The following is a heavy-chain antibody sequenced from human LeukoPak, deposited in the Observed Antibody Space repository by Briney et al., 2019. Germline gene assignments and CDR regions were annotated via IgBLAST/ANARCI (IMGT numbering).Heavy chain of an antibody. CDR1: GFTFSTYA. J-gene: IGHJ4*02. CDR3: ARDRGYGSFDY. Sequence: GGSPRLSCAASGFTFSTYAMSWVRQAPGKGLEWVSGTNWNGGTTGYVDSVKGRFTISRDDAKNSLYLQMNSLRAEDTALYHCARDRGYGSFDYWGQGTLVTVSS. CDR2: TNWNGGTT. V-gene: IGHV3-20*01. D-gene: IGHD3-10*01.